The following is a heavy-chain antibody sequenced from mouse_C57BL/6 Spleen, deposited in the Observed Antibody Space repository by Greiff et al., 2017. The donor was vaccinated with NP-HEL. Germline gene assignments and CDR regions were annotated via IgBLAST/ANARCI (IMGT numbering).Heavy chain of an antibody. CDR3: ARRNDYDAGAMDY. J-gene: IGHJ4*01. CDR2: INPNNGGT. D-gene: IGHD2-4*01. V-gene: IGHV1-26*01. CDR1: GYTFTDYY. Sequence: EVQLQQSGPELVKPGASVKISCKASGYTFTDYYMNWVKQSHGKSLEWIGDINPNNGGTSYNQKFKGKATLTVDKSSSTADMELRSLTSEDSAVYYCARRNDYDAGAMDYWGQGTSVTVAS.